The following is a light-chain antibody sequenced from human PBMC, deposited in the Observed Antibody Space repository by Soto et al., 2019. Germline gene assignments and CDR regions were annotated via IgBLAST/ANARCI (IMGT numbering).Light chain of an antibody. CDR2: AAS. CDR3: QQLNSYPRIT. CDR1: QGISSY. Sequence: DIQLTQSPSTLSGSVGDRVTITCRASQGISSYLAWYQQKPGKAPKLLIYAASTLQSGVPSRFSGSGSGTEFTLTISSLQPEDFATYYCQQLNSYPRITFGGGTKVDI. J-gene: IGKJ4*01. V-gene: IGKV1-9*01.